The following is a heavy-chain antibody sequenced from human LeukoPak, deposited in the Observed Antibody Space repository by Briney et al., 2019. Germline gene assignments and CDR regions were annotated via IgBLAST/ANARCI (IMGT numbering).Heavy chain of an antibody. CDR3: ARGGYYYDSSGYHSRVFDY. V-gene: IGHV3-53*01. J-gene: IGHJ4*02. CDR1: GSTVSSNY. Sequence: GGSLRLSCTASGSTVSSNYMSWVRQAPGKGLEWVSVIYSGGSTYYADSVKGRFTISRDNSKNTLYLQMNSLRAEDTAVYYCARGGYYYDSSGYHSRVFDYWGQGTLVTVSS. D-gene: IGHD3-22*01. CDR2: IYSGGST.